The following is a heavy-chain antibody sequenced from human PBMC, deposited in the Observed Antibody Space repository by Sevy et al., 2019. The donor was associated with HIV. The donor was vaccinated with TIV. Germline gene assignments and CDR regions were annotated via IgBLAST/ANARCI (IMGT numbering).Heavy chain of an antibody. CDR1: GFTFSSYA. Sequence: GGSLRLSCAASGFTFSSYAMSWVRQAPGKGLEWVSAISGSGGSTYYADSVKGRFTISRDNSKNTLYLQMNSLRAEDTAVYYCAKANYDSSGYYYGMDVWGQGTTVTVSS. V-gene: IGHV3-23*01. CDR3: AKANYDSSGYYYGMDV. D-gene: IGHD3-22*01. CDR2: ISGSGGST. J-gene: IGHJ6*02.